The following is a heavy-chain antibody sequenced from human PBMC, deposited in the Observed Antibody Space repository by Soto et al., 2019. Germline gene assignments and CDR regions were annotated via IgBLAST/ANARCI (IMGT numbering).Heavy chain of an antibody. CDR2: IIPIFGTA. V-gene: IGHV1-69*13. CDR3: ARGVAARPHYYYGTDV. Sequence: ASVKVSCKASGGTFSSYAISWVRQAPGQGLEWMGGIIPIFGTANYAQKFQGRVTITADESTTTAYMELSSLRSEDTAVYHCARGVAARPHYYYGTDVWGQGTMVTVSS. D-gene: IGHD6-6*01. CDR1: GGTFSSYA. J-gene: IGHJ6*02.